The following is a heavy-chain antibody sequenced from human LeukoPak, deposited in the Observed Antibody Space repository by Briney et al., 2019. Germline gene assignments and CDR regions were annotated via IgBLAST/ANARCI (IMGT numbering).Heavy chain of an antibody. Sequence: GGSLRLSCAASGFTFSTYAMSWVRQAPGEGLQWVSGISNSGDSTYYLDSVKGRFTISRDNSKNALHLQMSSLRAEDTALYYCVKDRCDRATCPEVWGQGTLVTVSS. CDR2: ISNSGDST. V-gene: IGHV3-23*01. CDR3: VKDRCDRATCPEV. CDR1: GFTFSTYA. D-gene: IGHD1-14*01. J-gene: IGHJ4*02.